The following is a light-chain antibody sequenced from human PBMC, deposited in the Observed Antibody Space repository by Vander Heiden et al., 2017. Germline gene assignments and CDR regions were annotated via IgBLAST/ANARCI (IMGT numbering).Light chain of an antibody. CDR2: GAS. CDR3: QQYGSSPWT. J-gene: IGKJ1*01. CDR1: QSVSSNY. V-gene: IGKV3-20*01. Sequence: DIVLTQSPGTLSLSPGEGATLPCRASQSVSSNYLAWYQQKPGQAPRLLIYGASRRATGIPDRFSGSGSGTDFTLTISRLEPEDFAVYYCQQYGSSPWTFGQGTKVEVK.